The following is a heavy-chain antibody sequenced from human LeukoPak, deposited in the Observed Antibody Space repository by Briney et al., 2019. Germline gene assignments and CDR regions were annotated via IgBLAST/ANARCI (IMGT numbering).Heavy chain of an antibody. V-gene: IGHV4-61*05. CDR3: ASSYYYDSSGYFRL. CDR1: GGSISSSSYY. J-gene: IGHJ4*02. Sequence: PSETLSLTCTVSGGSISSSSYYWGWIRQPPGKGLEWIGYIYYSGSTNYNPSLKSRVTISVDTSKNQFSLKLSSVTAADTAVYYCASSYYYDSSGYFRLWGQGTLVTVSS. D-gene: IGHD3-22*01. CDR2: IYYSGST.